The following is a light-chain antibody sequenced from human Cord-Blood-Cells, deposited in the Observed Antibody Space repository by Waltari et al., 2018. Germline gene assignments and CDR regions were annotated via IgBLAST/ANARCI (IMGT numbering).Light chain of an antibody. CDR2: AVS. CDR1: SSDVGGYNY. CDR3: SSYTSSSTVV. J-gene: IGLJ2*01. V-gene: IGLV2-14*01. Sequence: QSALTQSASVSGSPGQSITISCTGTSSDVGGYNYVSWYQQHPGKAPKLMIYAVSNRPSGVSNRFSGSKAGNTASLTISGLRAEDEAGYYGSSYTSSSTVVFGGGTKLTVL.